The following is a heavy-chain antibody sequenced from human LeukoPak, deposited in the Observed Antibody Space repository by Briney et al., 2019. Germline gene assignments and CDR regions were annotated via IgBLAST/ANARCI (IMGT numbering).Heavy chain of an antibody. Sequence: ASVKVSCKASGYTFTSYGISWVRQAPGQGLEWMGWISAYNGNTNYAQKLQGRVTMTTDTSTSTAYMELRSLRSDDTAVYYCARDTLGYCSSTSCSPGYYWGQGTLVTVSS. V-gene: IGHV1-18*01. CDR2: ISAYNGNT. CDR3: ARDTLGYCSSTSCSPGYY. D-gene: IGHD2-2*01. CDR1: GYTFTSYG. J-gene: IGHJ4*02.